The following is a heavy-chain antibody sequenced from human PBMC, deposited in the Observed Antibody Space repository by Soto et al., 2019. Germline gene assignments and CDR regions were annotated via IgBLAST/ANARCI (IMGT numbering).Heavy chain of an antibody. CDR3: AREVGGSYYYDSSGLDY. V-gene: IGHV1-18*01. Sequence: QVQLVQSGAEVKKPGASVKVSCKASGYTFTRYCISCVRQAPGQGLEWMGWISAYNGNTHYAQKHQGRVTMTTDTSTSTAYMGLRSLRSDDTAVYYCAREVGGSYYYDSSGLDYWGQGTLVTVSS. CDR1: GYTFTRYC. D-gene: IGHD3-22*01. CDR2: ISAYNGNT. J-gene: IGHJ4*02.